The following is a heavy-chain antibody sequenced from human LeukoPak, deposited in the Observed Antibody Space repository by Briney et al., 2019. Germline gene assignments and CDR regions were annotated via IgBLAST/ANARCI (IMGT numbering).Heavy chain of an antibody. CDR2: ISASGSNT. J-gene: IGHJ6*02. V-gene: IGHV3-23*01. CDR3: AKAILAAAGPYGMGV. D-gene: IGHD6-13*01. Sequence: GGSLRLSCAVSGVRFSNYAMTWVRQAPGKGLEWVSSISASGSNTYYADSVKGRFTISRDNSKNTLSLQMNSLRAEDTAVYYCAKAILAAAGPYGMGVWGQGTTVTVSS. CDR1: GVRFSNYA.